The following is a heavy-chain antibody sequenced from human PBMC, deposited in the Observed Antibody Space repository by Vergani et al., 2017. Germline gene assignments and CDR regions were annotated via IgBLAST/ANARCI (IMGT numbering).Heavy chain of an antibody. CDR3: ARVGLVGWSYAFDI. CDR1: GDSVSSNSAA. Sequence: QVQLQQSGPGLVKPSQTLSLTCAISGDSVSSNSAAWNWIRQSPSIGLELLGRTYYRSKWYNDYAISVKSRLTINPDTSKNQFSLQRNSVTPEDTAVYYCARVGLVGWSYAFDIWGQGTMVTVSS. CDR2: TYYRSKWYN. J-gene: IGHJ3*02. V-gene: IGHV6-1*01. D-gene: IGHD6-19*01.